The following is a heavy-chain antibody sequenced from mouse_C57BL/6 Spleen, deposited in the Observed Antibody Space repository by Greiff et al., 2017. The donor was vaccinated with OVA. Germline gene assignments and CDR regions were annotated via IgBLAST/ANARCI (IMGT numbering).Heavy chain of an antibody. D-gene: IGHD4-1*01. J-gene: IGHJ4*01. CDR1: GYSFTSYW. CDR2: IYPGSGST. Sequence: QVQLQQPGAELVKPGASVKLSCKASGYSFTSYWITWVKQRPGQGLEWIGDIYPGSGSTNYNEKFKSKATLTVDTSSSTAYMQLSSLTSEDSAVYDCARGGRLEAMDYWGQGTSVTVSS. V-gene: IGHV1-55*01. CDR3: ARGGRLEAMDY.